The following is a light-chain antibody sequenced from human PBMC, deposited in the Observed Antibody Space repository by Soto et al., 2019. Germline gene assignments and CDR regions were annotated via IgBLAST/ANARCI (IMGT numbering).Light chain of an antibody. CDR3: QQRSNWPGVT. J-gene: IGKJ3*01. Sequence: PGERATLSCRASQSVSSYLAWYQQKPGQAPRLLIYDASNRATGIPARFSGSGSWTDFTLTISSLEPEDFAVYYCQQRSNWPGVTFGPGTKVDIK. V-gene: IGKV3-11*01. CDR2: DAS. CDR1: QSVSSY.